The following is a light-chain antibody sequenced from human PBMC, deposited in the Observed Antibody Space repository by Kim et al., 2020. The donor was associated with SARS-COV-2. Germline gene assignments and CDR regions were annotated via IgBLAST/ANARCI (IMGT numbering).Light chain of an antibody. CDR2: QDS. J-gene: IGLJ1*01. CDR3: QAWDSSTYV. CDR1: KLGDKY. Sequence: SSELTQPPSVSVSPGQTASITCSGDKLGDKYACWYQQKPGQSPVLVIYQDSKRPSGIPERFFGSNSGNTATLTISGTQAMDEADYYCQAWDSSTYVFGTG. V-gene: IGLV3-1*01.